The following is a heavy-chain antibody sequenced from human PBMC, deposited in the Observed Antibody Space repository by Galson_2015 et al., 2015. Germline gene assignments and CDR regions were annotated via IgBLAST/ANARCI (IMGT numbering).Heavy chain of an antibody. CDR3: ARDRGPPDSSGWYYFDY. D-gene: IGHD6-19*01. J-gene: IGHJ4*02. V-gene: IGHV4-31*03. CDR1: GGSISSGGYY. CDR2: IYYSGST. Sequence: TLSLTCTVSGGSISSGGYYWSWIRQHPGKGLEWIGYIYYSGSTCYNPSLKSRVTISVDTSKNQFSLKLSSVTAADTAVYYCARDRGPPDSSGWYYFDYWGQGTLVTVSS.